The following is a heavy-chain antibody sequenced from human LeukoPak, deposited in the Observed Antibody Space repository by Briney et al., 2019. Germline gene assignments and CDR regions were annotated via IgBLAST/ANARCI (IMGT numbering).Heavy chain of an antibody. V-gene: IGHV4-4*02. J-gene: IGHJ4*02. D-gene: IGHD6-13*01. CDR2: IYHSGST. CDR3: ARSEAAAGAYTLDY. Sequence: SGTLSLTCAVSGGSISNSNWWSWVRQPPGKGLEWIGEIYHSGSTNYNPSLKSRVTISVDKSKNQFSLKLSSVTAADTAVYYCARSEAAAGAYTLDYWGQGTLVTVSS. CDR1: GGSISNSNW.